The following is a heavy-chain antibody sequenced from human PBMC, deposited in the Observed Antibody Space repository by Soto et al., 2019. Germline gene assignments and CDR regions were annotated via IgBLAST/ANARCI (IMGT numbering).Heavy chain of an antibody. CDR3: VRNIVVVVAAKLFHL. V-gene: IGHV3-7*01. CDR1: GFTFSNYW. CDR2: IRQDGGEK. J-gene: IGHJ2*01. Sequence: GGSLRLSCVASGFTFSNYWMTWVRQAPGKGLEWVANIRQDGGEKYYVDSVKGRFTISRDNAKNSLYLQINSLRAEDTAVYYCVRNIVVVVAAKLFHLWGRGTLVTVSS. D-gene: IGHD2-15*01.